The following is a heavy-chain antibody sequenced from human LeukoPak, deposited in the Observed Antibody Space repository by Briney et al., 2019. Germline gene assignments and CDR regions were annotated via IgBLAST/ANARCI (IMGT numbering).Heavy chain of an antibody. J-gene: IGHJ4*02. D-gene: IGHD3-9*01. CDR1: GGPISSSSYY. CDR3: ARALRYLVWLSPLDY. Sequence: SETLSLTCTVSGGPISSSSYYWGWIRQPPGKGLEWNGSIYSSASTYYNPSLKSRVTISVDTSKNQFSLKLRSVTAADTAVYYCARALRYLVWLSPLDYWGQGTLVTVSS. V-gene: IGHV4-39*01. CDR2: IYSSAST.